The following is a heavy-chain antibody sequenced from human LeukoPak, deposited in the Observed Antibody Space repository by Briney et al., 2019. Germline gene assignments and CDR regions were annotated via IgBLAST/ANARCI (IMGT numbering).Heavy chain of an antibody. CDR1: GASISSYY. D-gene: IGHD6-19*01. Sequence: SETVSLTCTVSGASISSYYWSWIRQPAGKALEWIGRIYVTGSTTYNPSLESRVTMSLDTSKNHFSLKLRSVTAADTAVYYCARDHSIAVAGFGYWGQGTLVTVSS. CDR2: IYVTGST. V-gene: IGHV4-4*07. J-gene: IGHJ4*02. CDR3: ARDHSIAVAGFGY.